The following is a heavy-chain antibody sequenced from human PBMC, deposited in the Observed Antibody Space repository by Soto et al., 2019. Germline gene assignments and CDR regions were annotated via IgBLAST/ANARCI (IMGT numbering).Heavy chain of an antibody. J-gene: IGHJ6*02. CDR2: ISYDGSNK. V-gene: IGHV3-30-3*01. CDR1: GFTFSSYA. Sequence: GGSLRLSCAASGFTFSSYAMHWVRQAPGKGLEWVAVISYDGSNKYYADSVKGRFTISRDNSKNTLYLQMNSLRAEDTAVYYCARDEGQWLAPGYGMDVWGQGTTVTVSS. D-gene: IGHD6-19*01. CDR3: ARDEGQWLAPGYGMDV.